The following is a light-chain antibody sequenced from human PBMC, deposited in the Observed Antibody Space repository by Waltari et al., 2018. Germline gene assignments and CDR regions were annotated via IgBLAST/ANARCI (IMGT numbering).Light chain of an antibody. J-gene: IGLJ1*01. CDR1: SSTIVSKT. V-gene: IGLV1-44*01. CDR3: AAWDDSRGYV. Sequence: QSVLTQPPSASGTPGQRVANPFSVRSSTIVSKTVTWYQQLPDTAPKLLIYINTQRPSGVPDRFSGSKSGTSASLAISGLQSEDEADYYCAAWDDSRGYVFGTGTKVTVL. CDR2: INT.